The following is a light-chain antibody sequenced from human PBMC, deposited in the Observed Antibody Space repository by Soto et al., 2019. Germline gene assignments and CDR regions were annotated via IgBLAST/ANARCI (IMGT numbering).Light chain of an antibody. CDR2: EVS. V-gene: IGLV2-14*01. CDR1: SSDIDYYNY. J-gene: IGLJ3*02. Sequence: QSVLTQPASVSGSPGQSITISCTGTSSDIDYYNYVSWYQQHPGKAPKLMIYEVSNRPSGVSNRFSGSKSGSTASLTISGLQAEDEADYFCFSYTTSITGVFGGGTKLTVL. CDR3: FSYTTSITGV.